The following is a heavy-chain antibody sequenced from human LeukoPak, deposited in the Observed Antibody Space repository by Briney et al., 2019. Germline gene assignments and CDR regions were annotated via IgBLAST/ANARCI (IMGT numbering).Heavy chain of an antibody. Sequence: KAGGSLRLSCAASGFTFSDYHMTWIRQAPGKGLEWVSYISGSSIYTRYADSVKGRFTISRDNAKNSLYLQMNSLRAEDTALYYCVKDVDIVATYADYWGQGTLVTVSS. CDR1: GFTFSDYH. D-gene: IGHD5-12*01. CDR2: ISGSSIYT. CDR3: VKDVDIVATYADY. V-gene: IGHV3-11*05. J-gene: IGHJ4*02.